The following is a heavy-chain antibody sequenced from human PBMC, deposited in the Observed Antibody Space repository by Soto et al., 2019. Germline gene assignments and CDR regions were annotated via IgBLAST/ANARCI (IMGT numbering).Heavy chain of an antibody. D-gene: IGHD6-13*01. V-gene: IGHV3-23*01. CDR1: GLTFSSYA. J-gene: IGHJ5*02. CDR3: AKGSSSWTYNWFDP. Sequence: GGSLRLSCAASGLTFSSYAMSWVRQAPGKGLEWVSAISGSGGSTYYADSVKGRFTISRDNSKNTLYLQMNSLRAEDTAVYYCAKGSSSWTYNWFDPWGQGTLVTVSS. CDR2: ISGSGGST.